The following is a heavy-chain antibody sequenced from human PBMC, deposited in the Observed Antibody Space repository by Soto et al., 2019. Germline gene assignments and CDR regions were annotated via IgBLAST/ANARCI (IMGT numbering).Heavy chain of an antibody. V-gene: IGHV3-11*06. Sequence: LRLSCAASGFTFSDYYMSWIRQAPGKGLEWVSYISSSSSYTNYADSVKGRFTISRDNAKNSLYLQMNSLRAEDTAVYYCARSPPLDYYDSSGYDAFDIWGQGTMVTVSS. CDR2: ISSSSSYT. D-gene: IGHD3-22*01. CDR3: ARSPPLDYYDSSGYDAFDI. J-gene: IGHJ3*02. CDR1: GFTFSDYY.